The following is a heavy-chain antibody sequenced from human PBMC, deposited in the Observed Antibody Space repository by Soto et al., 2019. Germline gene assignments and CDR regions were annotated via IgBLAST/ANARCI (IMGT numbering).Heavy chain of an antibody. V-gene: IGHV2-5*02. CDR2: IYWDDDK. J-gene: IGHJ4*02. D-gene: IGHD2-2*01. CDR1: GFSLSTRGAG. Sequence: SGPTLVNPTQTLTLTCTFSGFSLSTRGAGVGWIRQPPGKALEWLALIYWDDDKRYSPSLKSRLTITKDTSKNQVVLTMTNMDPVDTATYYCANRRLNQLLFDYWGQGTLVTVSS. CDR3: ANRRLNQLLFDY.